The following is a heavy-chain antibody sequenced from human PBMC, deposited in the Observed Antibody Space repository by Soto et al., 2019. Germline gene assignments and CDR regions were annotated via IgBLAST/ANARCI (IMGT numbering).Heavy chain of an antibody. Sequence: GGSLRLSCAASGFTFSSYGMRWVRQAPGKGLEWVAVISYDGSNKYYADSVKGRFTISRDNSKNTLYLQMNSLRAEDTAVYYCAKSKLELQSLYYYYYMDVWGKGTTVTVSS. CDR1: GFTFSSYG. D-gene: IGHD1-7*01. V-gene: IGHV3-30*18. CDR2: ISYDGSNK. J-gene: IGHJ6*03. CDR3: AKSKLELQSLYYYYYMDV.